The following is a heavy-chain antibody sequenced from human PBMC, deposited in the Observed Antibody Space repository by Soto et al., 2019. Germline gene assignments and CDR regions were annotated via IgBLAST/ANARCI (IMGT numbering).Heavy chain of an antibody. J-gene: IGHJ6*02. CDR3: AKDILFGETSYYYGMDV. CDR1: GFTFDDYA. D-gene: IGHD3-10*01. V-gene: IGHV3-9*01. CDR2: ISWNSARI. Sequence: EVQLVESGGGLVQPGRSLRLSCGASGFTFDDYAMHWVRQAPGKGLEWVSGISWNSARIDYADSVKGRFTVSRDNAKNSLYLQMNSLGAEDTALYFCAKDILFGETSYYYGMDVWGQGTTVTVSS.